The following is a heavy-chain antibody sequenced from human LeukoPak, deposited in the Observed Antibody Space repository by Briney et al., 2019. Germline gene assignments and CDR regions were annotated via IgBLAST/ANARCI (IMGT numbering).Heavy chain of an antibody. Sequence: ASVTVSCKASGYTFTSYYMHWVQQAPGQGLEWMGIINPSGGSTSYAQKFQGRVTMTRDTSTSTVYMELSSLRSEDTAVYYCASSYDSSGYFDYWGQGTLVTVSS. J-gene: IGHJ4*02. D-gene: IGHD3-22*01. V-gene: IGHV1-46*01. CDR2: INPSGGST. CDR1: GYTFTSYY. CDR3: ASSYDSSGYFDY.